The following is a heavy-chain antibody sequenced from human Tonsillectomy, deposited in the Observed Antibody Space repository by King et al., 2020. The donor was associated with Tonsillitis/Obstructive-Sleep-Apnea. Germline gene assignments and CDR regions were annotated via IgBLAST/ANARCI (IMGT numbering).Heavy chain of an antibody. CDR3: ARGLGSGCSGGSCYPNWFDP. D-gene: IGHD2-15*01. CDR1: GGSFSGYY. CDR2: INHSGST. Sequence: VQLQQWGAGLLKPSETLSLTCAVDGGSFSGYYWSWIRQPPGKGLEWMGEINHSGSTNYTPSIKSVVTISVDTSRNQFSLKLRSVTAADTAVYYCARGLGSGCSGGSCYPNWFDPWGQGTLVTVSS. V-gene: IGHV4-34*01. J-gene: IGHJ5*02.